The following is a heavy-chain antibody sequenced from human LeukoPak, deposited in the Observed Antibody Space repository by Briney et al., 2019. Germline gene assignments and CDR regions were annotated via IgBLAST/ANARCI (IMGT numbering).Heavy chain of an antibody. V-gene: IGHV4-4*07. CDR3: ARYMTTVTTRDAFDI. Sequence: SETLSLTCTVSGGSISSYYWSWIRQPAGKGLEWIGRIYTSGSTNYNPSLKSRVTTSVDTSKNQFSLKLSSVTAADTAVYYCARYMTTVTTRDAFDIWGQGTMVTVSS. CDR2: IYTSGST. J-gene: IGHJ3*02. D-gene: IGHD4-17*01. CDR1: GGSISSYY.